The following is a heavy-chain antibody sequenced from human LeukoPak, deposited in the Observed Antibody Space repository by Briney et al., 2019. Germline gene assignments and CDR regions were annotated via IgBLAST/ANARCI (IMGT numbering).Heavy chain of an antibody. D-gene: IGHD2-15*01. CDR3: ARDSHTPGGSRAFDI. CDR2: INPDSGGA. V-gene: IGHV1-2*06. Sequence: ASVKVSCKASGYNFAGYYMHWVRQAPGQGLEWMGRINPDSGGANYAQKFEGRVTMTRDTSINTAYMELSSLRSDDTAVYYCARDSHTPGGSRAFDIWGQGTMVTVSS. J-gene: IGHJ3*02. CDR1: GYNFAGYY.